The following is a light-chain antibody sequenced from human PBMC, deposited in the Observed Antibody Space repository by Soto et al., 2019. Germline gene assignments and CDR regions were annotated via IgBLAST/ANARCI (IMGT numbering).Light chain of an antibody. CDR1: SSDVGGYNY. CDR3: SSYTSTNSWV. Sequence: QSALTQSASVSGSPGQSITISCTGTSSDVGGYNYVSWYQQHPGKAPKLIIYDVSIRPSGVSTRFSGSKSGNTASLTISGLQAEDEADYSCSSYTSTNSWVFGGGTKLTVL. V-gene: IGLV2-14*01. CDR2: DVS. J-gene: IGLJ3*02.